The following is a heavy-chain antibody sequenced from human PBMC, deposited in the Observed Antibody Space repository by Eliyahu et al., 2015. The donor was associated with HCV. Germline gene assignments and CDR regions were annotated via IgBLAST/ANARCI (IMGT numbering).Heavy chain of an antibody. CDR3: ARGWRTTVRV. CDR2: INHSGST. CDR1: GGSFSGYF. J-gene: IGHJ3*01. D-gene: IGHD4-17*01. Sequence: QVQLQQWGAGLLKPSETLSLTCAVYGGSFSGYFWSWXRQSPGKGLEWIGEINHSGSTNYNPPLKSRVTISVDTSKNQFSLKLSSVTAADTAVYYCARGWRTTVRVWGQGTMVTVSS. V-gene: IGHV4-34*01.